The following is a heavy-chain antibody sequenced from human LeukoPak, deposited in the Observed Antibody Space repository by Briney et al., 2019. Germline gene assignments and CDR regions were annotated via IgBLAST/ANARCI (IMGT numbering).Heavy chain of an antibody. CDR3: ARDKYCTNGECYSGSRFNY. J-gene: IGHJ4*02. CDR1: GGSFSGYY. D-gene: IGHD2-8*01. Sequence: PSETLSLTCAVYGGSFSGYYWSWIRQPPGKGLEWIGEINHSGSTNYNPSLKSRVTISVDTSKNQFSLKLSSVTAADTAVYYCARDKYCTNGECYSGSRFNYWGQGTLVTVSS. V-gene: IGHV4-34*01. CDR2: INHSGST.